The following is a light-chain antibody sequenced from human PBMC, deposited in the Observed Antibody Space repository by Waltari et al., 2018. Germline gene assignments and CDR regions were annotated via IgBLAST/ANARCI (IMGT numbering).Light chain of an antibody. J-gene: IGKJ1*01. CDR3: QQYNSGWS. CDR2: KVS. V-gene: IGKV1-5*03. CDR1: ESVKTW. Sequence: DIQMTQSPSALSASIGERVTISCRASESVKTWLAWYQQKPGRAPKVLIYKVSDLQDGVPSRFSGSGAGTEFTLTISSLQPDDFATYYCQQYNSGWSFGQGTKEQIK.